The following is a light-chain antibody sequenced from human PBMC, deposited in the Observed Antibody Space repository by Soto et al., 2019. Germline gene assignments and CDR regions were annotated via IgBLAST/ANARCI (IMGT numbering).Light chain of an antibody. V-gene: IGLV2-23*01. CDR1: SSDVGPFKL. Sequence: QSALTQPASVSGSPGQSITISCSGASSDVGPFKLVAWYQQHPDKAPKLIIHEASKRPSGVSSHFSGSQSGTTASLTISGLQAEDEADYYCCAYAASDLIFGGGTKLTVL. CDR2: EAS. CDR3: CAYAASDLI. J-gene: IGLJ2*01.